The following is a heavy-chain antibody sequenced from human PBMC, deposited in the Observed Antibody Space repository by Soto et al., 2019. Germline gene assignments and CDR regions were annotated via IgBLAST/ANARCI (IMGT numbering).Heavy chain of an antibody. CDR3: ARGGSLWLVPDWFDP. D-gene: IGHD6-19*01. Sequence: PSETLSLTCTVSGGSISSYYWSWIRQPPGKGLEWIGDIYYSGSTNYNPSLKSRVTISVDTSKNQFSLKLSSVTAADTAVYYCARGGSLWLVPDWFDPWGQGTLVTVSS. J-gene: IGHJ5*02. CDR2: IYYSGST. CDR1: GGSISSYY. V-gene: IGHV4-59*01.